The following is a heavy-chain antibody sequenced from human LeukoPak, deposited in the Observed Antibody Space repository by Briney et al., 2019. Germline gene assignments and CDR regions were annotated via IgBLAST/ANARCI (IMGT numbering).Heavy chain of an antibody. CDR2: IRIKTNSYAT. V-gene: IGHV3-73*01. J-gene: IGHJ4*02. Sequence: GGSLRLSCAASGFTFSNAWMSWVRQASGKGLEWVGRIRIKTNSYATAYAASVKGRFTISRDDSKNTAYLQMNSLKTEDTAVYYCTTLDFDYWGQGTLVPVSS. CDR3: TTLDFDY. CDR1: GFTFSNAW.